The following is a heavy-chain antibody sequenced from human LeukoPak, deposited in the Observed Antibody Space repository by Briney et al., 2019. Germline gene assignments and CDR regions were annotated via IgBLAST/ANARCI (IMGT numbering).Heavy chain of an antibody. CDR1: GFTFSSYE. V-gene: IGHV3-48*03. J-gene: IGHJ3*02. D-gene: IGHD3-10*01. CDR3: FIISDAFDI. CDR2: ISSSGSTI. Sequence: GGSLRLSCAASGFTFSSYEMNWVRQAPGKGLEWVSYISSSGSTIYYADSVKGRFTISRDNSKNTLYLQMNSLRAEDTAVYYCFIISDAFDIWGQGTMVTVSS.